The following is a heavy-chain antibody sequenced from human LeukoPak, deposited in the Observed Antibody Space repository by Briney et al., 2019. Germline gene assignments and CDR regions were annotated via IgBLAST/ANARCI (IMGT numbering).Heavy chain of an antibody. CDR3: ARDRDYGGNRPFDY. CDR2: TNAHNGPT. V-gene: IGHV1-3*01. CDR1: GYTFTAYS. J-gene: IGHJ4*02. D-gene: IGHD4-23*01. Sequence: GASVKVSCKASGYTFTAYSIHWVRQAPGQRPEWLGWTNAHNGPTEYSQKFQDRVTITRDTSANTAYMELTSLRSDDTAVYYCARDRDYGGNRPFDYWGQGTLVTVSS.